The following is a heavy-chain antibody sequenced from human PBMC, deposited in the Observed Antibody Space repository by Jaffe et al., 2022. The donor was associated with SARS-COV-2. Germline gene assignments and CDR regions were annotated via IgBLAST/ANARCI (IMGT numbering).Heavy chain of an antibody. CDR3: ARACGGDCRHAFDI. CDR1: GFTFRGYW. J-gene: IGHJ3*02. Sequence: EVQLVESGGGLLQPGGSLRLSCAASGFTFRGYWMHWVRQSPGKGLVWVSEISIDGGYTAYADSVKGRFTISRDNAKNTLYLQMNSLRAEDTAVYYCARACGGDCRHAFDIWGQGTMVTVSS. V-gene: IGHV3-74*01. D-gene: IGHD2-21*02. CDR2: ISIDGGYT.